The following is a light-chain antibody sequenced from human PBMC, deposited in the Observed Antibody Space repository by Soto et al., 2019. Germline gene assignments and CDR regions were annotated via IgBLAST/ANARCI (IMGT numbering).Light chain of an antibody. Sequence: DIEMTQSPSSLSASAGDTVTITCRASQTITTYLNWYQHKPGKAPKLLISTTSNLESGVPSRFSGTGSGTHFTLSINNLQPEDFATYFCQQTYNSPPTFGQGTKLEF. V-gene: IGKV1-39*01. CDR2: TTS. CDR3: QQTYNSPPT. J-gene: IGKJ2*01. CDR1: QTITTY.